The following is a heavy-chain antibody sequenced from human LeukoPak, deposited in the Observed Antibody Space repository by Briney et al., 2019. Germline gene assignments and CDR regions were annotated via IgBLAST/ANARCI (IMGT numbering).Heavy chain of an antibody. Sequence: GGSLRLSCAASGFTFTDYWMHWVRQAPGKGLEYVSAISSNGGSTYYADSVKGRFTISRDNSKNTLYLQMSSLRAEDTAVYYCVKDLGYSSGLGYWGQGTLVTVSS. CDR2: ISSNGGST. D-gene: IGHD6-19*01. CDR3: VKDLGYSSGLGY. J-gene: IGHJ4*02. CDR1: GFTFTDYW. V-gene: IGHV3-64D*06.